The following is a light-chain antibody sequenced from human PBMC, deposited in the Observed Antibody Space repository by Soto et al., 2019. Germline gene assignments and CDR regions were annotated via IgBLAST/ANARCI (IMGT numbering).Light chain of an antibody. CDR1: SGHSSYA. CDR2: LNSDGSH. J-gene: IGLJ3*02. CDR3: QTWGTGPWV. Sequence: QSVLTQSPSASASLGASVKLTCTLSSGHSSYAIAWHHQQPEKGPRYLMKLNSDGSHSKGDGIPDRFSGSNSGAERYLTISGLQSEDDADYYCQTWGTGPWVFGGGTKVTVL. V-gene: IGLV4-69*01.